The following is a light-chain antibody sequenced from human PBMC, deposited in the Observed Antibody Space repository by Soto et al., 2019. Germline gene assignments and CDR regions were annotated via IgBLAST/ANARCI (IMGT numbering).Light chain of an antibody. Sequence: EIVLTQSPATLSLSPGERATLSCRASQSLSSNFLAWYQQKPGQAPRLLIYDSSTRATGFPDRFSGSGSGADYTLTISSLEPEDFAVYYCQQRSNLPWTFGQGTKVDIK. J-gene: IGKJ1*01. CDR1: QSLSSNF. V-gene: IGKV3D-20*02. CDR2: DSS. CDR3: QQRSNLPWT.